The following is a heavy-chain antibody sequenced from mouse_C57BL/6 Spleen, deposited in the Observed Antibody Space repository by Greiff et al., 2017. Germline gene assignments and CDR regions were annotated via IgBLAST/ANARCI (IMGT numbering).Heavy chain of an antibody. J-gene: IGHJ2*01. CDR3: ARKDY. Sequence: VQLQQSVAELVRPGASVKLSCTASGFNFKNTDMRWVKQRPEQGLEWIGRIDPANGNTKYAPKFQGKATITADTSSNTAYLQLSSLASEDTAIYYCARKDYWGQGTTLSVSS. CDR2: IDPANGNT. CDR1: GFNFKNTD. V-gene: IGHV14-3*01.